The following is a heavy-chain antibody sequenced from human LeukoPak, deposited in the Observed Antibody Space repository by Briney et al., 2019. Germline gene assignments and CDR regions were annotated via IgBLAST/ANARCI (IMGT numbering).Heavy chain of an antibody. V-gene: IGHV3-21*01. CDR3: AKEGVIGFDY. CDR2: ISSSSSYI. D-gene: IGHD3-16*02. J-gene: IGHJ4*02. Sequence: GGSLRLSCAASGFTFSSYSMNWVRRAPGKGLEWVSSISSSSSYIYYADSVKGRFTISRDNAKNSLYLQMNSLRAEDTAVYYCAKEGVIGFDYWGQGTLVTVSS. CDR1: GFTFSSYS.